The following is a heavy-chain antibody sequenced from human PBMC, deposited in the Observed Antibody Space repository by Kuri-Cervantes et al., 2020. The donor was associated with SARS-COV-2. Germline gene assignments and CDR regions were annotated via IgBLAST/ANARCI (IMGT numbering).Heavy chain of an antibody. CDR2: ISGSSTTI. V-gene: IGHV3-11*04. CDR1: GFTFGDYY. CDR3: AKDHRGGKVDY. Sequence: GGSLRLSCAASGFTFGDYYMTWIRQAPGKGLEWVSYISGSSTTIYNADSVKGRFTISRDNAKNSLYLQMNSLRAEDTAVYYCAKDHRGGKVDYWGQGTLVTVSS. J-gene: IGHJ4*02.